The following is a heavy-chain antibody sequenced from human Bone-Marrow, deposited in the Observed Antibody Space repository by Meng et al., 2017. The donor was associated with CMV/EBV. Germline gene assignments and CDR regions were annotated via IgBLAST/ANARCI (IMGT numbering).Heavy chain of an antibody. CDR1: GFTSRSYW. D-gene: IGHD7-27*01. CDR2: ISSSSSYI. CDR3: ARVTGEWGY. J-gene: IGHJ4*02. Sequence: GESLKISCAASGFTSRSYWMSWVRQAPGKGLEWVSSISSSSSYIYYADSVKGRFTISRDNAKNSLYLQMNSLRAEDTAVYYCARVTGEWGYWGQGTLVTVSS. V-gene: IGHV3-21*01.